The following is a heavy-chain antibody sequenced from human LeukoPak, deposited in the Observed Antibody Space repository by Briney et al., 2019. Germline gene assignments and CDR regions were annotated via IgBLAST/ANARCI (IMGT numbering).Heavy chain of an antibody. V-gene: IGHV3-21*01. CDR1: GFTFSSFA. D-gene: IGHD6-19*01. CDR2: ISSGSTYI. CDR3: STYSSGWYEEGYFDY. Sequence: GGSLRLSCAASGFTFSSFAMSWVRQAQGKGLEWVSSISSGSTYIYYADSVKGRFTISRDNAKNSLYLQMNSLRAEDTAVYYCSTYSSGWYEEGYFDYWGQGTLVTVSS. J-gene: IGHJ4*02.